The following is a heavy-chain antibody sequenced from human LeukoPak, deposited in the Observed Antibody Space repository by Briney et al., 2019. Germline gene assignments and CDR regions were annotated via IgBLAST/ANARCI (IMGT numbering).Heavy chain of an antibody. V-gene: IGHV3-23*01. CDR2: ISGSGGST. CDR1: GFTFSSYA. CDR3: AKKSKDSGSYSFDY. J-gene: IGHJ4*02. D-gene: IGHD3-10*01. Sequence: RGSLRLSCAASGFTFSSYAMSWVRRAPGKGLEWVSAISGSGGSTYYADSVKGRFTISRDNSKNTLYLQMNSLRAEDTAVYYCAKKSKDSGSYSFDYWGQGTLVTVSS.